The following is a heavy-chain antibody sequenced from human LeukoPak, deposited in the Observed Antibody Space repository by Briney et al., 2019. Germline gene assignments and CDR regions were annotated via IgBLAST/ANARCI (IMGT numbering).Heavy chain of an antibody. Sequence: ASMKVSCKTSGYSENFYGITWVRRVAGQGLEWMGSISAQHGQTEYAPNSQDRVTMTTDTYTNTAYMELRSLRSDDTAVYYCAGSLGYCTSSVCYIKYWGQGTLVTVSS. CDR2: ISAQHGQT. V-gene: IGHV1-18*01. CDR3: AGSLGYCTSSVCYIKY. CDR1: GYSENFYG. D-gene: IGHD2-8*01. J-gene: IGHJ4*02.